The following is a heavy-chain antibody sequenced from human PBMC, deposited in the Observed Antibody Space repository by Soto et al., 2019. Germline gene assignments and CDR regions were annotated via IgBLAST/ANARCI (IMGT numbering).Heavy chain of an antibody. V-gene: IGHV3-74*01. CDR1: GFTFSSYW. D-gene: IGHD5-18*01. Sequence: GGSLRLSCAASGFTFSSYWMHWVRQAPGKGLVWVSRINSDGSSTSYADAVKGRFTISRDNAKNTLYLQMNSLRAEDTAVYYCARDVRQLWFPVVTHYYGMDVWGQGTTVTVSS. J-gene: IGHJ6*02. CDR3: ARDVRQLWFPVVTHYYGMDV. CDR2: INSDGSST.